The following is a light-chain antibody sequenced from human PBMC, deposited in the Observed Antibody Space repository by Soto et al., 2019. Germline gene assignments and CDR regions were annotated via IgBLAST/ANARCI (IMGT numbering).Light chain of an antibody. CDR1: SSDIGAYDF. Sequence: QSALTQPRSVSGSPGQSVTISCTGTSSDIGAYDFVSWHQHHPGKAPKVIIYDVTKRPSGVPDRFSGSKSGNTASLTISGLEAEDEAYCRCCTYTGSYSVVFGGGTKVTVL. J-gene: IGLJ2*01. V-gene: IGLV2-11*01. CDR3: CTYTGSYSVV. CDR2: DVT.